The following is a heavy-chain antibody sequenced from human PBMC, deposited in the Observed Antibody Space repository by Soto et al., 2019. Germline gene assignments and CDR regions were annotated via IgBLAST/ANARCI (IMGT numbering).Heavy chain of an antibody. V-gene: IGHV1-18*01. J-gene: IGHJ6*02. D-gene: IGHD3-10*01. Sequence: GASVKVSCKASGYTFTSYGISWVRQAPGQGLEWMGWISAYNGNTNYAQKLQGRVTMTTDTSTSTAYMELRSLRSDDTAVYYCARDRGVVLLWFGELWDPTGDYYGMDVWGQGTTVTVSS. CDR3: ARDRGVVLLWFGELWDPTGDYYGMDV. CDR2: ISAYNGNT. CDR1: GYTFTSYG.